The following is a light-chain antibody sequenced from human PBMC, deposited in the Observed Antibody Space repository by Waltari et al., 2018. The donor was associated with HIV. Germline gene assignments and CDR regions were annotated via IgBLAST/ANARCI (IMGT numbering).Light chain of an antibody. Sequence: DIQMTQSPSPLSASVGDSVSISCRASQTVTNKVNWYQQKPDKAPEVLIYDASTLQSGVPSRFRGAGFGTDFTLTITSLQPDDFATYFCQQSYRSPLTFGPGTKVDVK. J-gene: IGKJ3*01. V-gene: IGKV1-39*01. CDR1: QTVTNK. CDR2: DAS. CDR3: QQSYRSPLT.